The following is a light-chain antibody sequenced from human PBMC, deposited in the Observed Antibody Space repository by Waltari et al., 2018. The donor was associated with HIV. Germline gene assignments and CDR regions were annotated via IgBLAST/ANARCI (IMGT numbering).Light chain of an antibody. CDR2: RAS. CDR3: QQYNGYPWT. Sequence: DIQMTQSPPTLSASVGDRVTITCRASQNIYKWLAWFQQKPGKAPKLLIYRASGLETGVPSRFSGSGSGTQFTLTITSLLPDDSATYFCQQYNGYPWTFGQGTKVEIK. J-gene: IGKJ1*01. CDR1: QNIYKW. V-gene: IGKV1-5*03.